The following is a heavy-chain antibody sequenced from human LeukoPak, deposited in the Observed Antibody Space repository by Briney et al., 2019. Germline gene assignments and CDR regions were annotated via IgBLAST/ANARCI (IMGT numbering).Heavy chain of an antibody. CDR3: ARRLGGSGTYYFDY. J-gene: IGHJ4*02. CDR1: GGSISSSTYY. D-gene: IGHD3-10*01. Sequence: SETLSLTCTVSGGSISSSTYYWGWIRQPPGKGLEWIVSINYSGSIYYNPSLKSRVIISVGTSKNQFSLKLSSVTAADTAVYFCARRLGGSGTYYFDYWGQGTLVTVSS. V-gene: IGHV4-39*01. CDR2: INYSGSI.